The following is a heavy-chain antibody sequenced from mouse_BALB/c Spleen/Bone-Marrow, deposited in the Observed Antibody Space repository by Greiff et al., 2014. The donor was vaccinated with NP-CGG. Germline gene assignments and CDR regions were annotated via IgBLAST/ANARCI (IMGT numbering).Heavy chain of an antibody. V-gene: IGHV14-3*02. D-gene: IGHD1-1*01. J-gene: IGHJ3*01. Sequence: VQLQQSGAELVKPGASVKLSCTASGFNIEDTYMHWVKQRPEQGLEWIGGIDPANGNTKYDPKFQGKATITADTSSNTAYLQLSSLTSEDTAVYYCATYYYGSSWGFAYWGQGTLVTVSA. CDR2: IDPANGNT. CDR3: ATYYYGSSWGFAY. CDR1: GFNIEDTY.